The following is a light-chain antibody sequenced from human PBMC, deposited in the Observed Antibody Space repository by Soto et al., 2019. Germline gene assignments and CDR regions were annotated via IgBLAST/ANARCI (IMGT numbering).Light chain of an antibody. J-gene: IGKJ5*01. CDR1: QSVSSR. Sequence: EIVLTQSPATLSLSPGERATLSCRVSQSVSSRLAWYQQKPGQAPRLLIYDASERASGIPSRFSGGGSGTDFTLTISSLEPEDFAVYYCQQRSSWQTTFGQGTRLEIK. CDR3: QQRSSWQTT. CDR2: DAS. V-gene: IGKV3D-11*02.